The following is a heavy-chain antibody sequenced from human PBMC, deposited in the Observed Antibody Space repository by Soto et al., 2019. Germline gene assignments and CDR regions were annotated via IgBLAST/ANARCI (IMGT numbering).Heavy chain of an antibody. Sequence: QVQLVQSGAEVKKPGASVKVSCKASGYTFTSSDINWVRQATGQVLEWMGWMNPNSGNTGYAQKLQGRVTMTRNTSKSTAYMELSSLRSEDTAEYYCAREKVGAVDYWGQGTLVTVSS. D-gene: IGHD1-26*01. CDR2: MNPNSGNT. V-gene: IGHV1-8*01. J-gene: IGHJ4*02. CDR3: AREKVGAVDY. CDR1: GYTFTSSD.